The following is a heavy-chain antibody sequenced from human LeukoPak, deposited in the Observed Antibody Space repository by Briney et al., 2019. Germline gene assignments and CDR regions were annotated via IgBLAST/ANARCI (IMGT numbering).Heavy chain of an antibody. D-gene: IGHD5-12*01. Sequence: GGSLRLSCAASGLTFSSYDMSWVRQAPGKGLEWVSTISGSGGSTYYADSVKGRFTISRDNSKNTLYLQMNSLRAEDTAVYYCAKDRHRGGYGLGNYFDYWGQGTLVTVSS. V-gene: IGHV3-23*01. CDR2: ISGSGGST. CDR3: AKDRHRGGYGLGNYFDY. J-gene: IGHJ4*02. CDR1: GLTFSSYD.